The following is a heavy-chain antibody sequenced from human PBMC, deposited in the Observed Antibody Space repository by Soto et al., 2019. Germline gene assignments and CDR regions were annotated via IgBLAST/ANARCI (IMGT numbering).Heavy chain of an antibody. CDR2: IYYRGRN. J-gene: IGHJ4*02. CDR1: GVTVTNNASN. D-gene: IGHD4-4*01. Sequence: WETLSLSCTVSGVTVTNNASNWVRHRPGKGKGLECIGSIYYRGRNYSKSSVKSRITISIDKSKNQFSLNLNSVTASDTAVYFCVAPRTTVITPAYFDYWGPGALVTVYS. V-gene: IGHV4-39*01. CDR3: VAPRTTVITPAYFDY.